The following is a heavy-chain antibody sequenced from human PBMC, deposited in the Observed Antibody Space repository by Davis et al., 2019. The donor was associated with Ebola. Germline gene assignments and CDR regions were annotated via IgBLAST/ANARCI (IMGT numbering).Heavy chain of an antibody. CDR1: GGSFSGYY. Sequence: MPSETLSLTCAVYGGSFSGYYWSWIRQPPGKGLEWIGEINHSGSTYYNPSLKSRVTISVDTSKNQFSLKLSSVTAADTAVYYCARARFLEWLLDYWGQGTLVTVSS. CDR3: ARARFLEWLLDY. CDR2: INHSGST. V-gene: IGHV4-34*09. D-gene: IGHD3-3*01. J-gene: IGHJ4*02.